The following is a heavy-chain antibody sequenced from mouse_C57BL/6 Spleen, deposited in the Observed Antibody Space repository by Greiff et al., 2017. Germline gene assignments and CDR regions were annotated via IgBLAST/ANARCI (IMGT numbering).Heavy chain of an antibody. J-gene: IGHJ4*01. D-gene: IGHD2-4*01. CDR1: GYTFTDYE. CDR2: IDPETGGT. CDR3: TRRAYDYDGMDY. V-gene: IGHV1-15*01. Sequence: VQLQQSGAELVRPGASVTLSCKASGYTFTDYEMHWVKQTPVHGLEWIGAIDPETGGTAYNQKFQGKAILTADKSSSTAYMELRSLTSEDSAVYYCTRRAYDYDGMDYWGQGTSVTVSS.